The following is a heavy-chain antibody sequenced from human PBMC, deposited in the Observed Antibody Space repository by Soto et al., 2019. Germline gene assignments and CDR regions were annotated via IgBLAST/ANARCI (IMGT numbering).Heavy chain of an antibody. CDR3: ARSPYPYDAFDI. J-gene: IGHJ3*02. Sequence: QVQLVQSGADVKKPGASVKVSCKASGYTFSGYFIQRMRQAPGQGLEWMGWINPNSGGTNYAQKFQGRVTMTRDMSISTADMELRTLRSDDTAVYYCARSPYPYDAFDIWGQGTLVTVSS. CDR1: GYTFSGYF. CDR2: INPNSGGT. V-gene: IGHV1-2*02. D-gene: IGHD2-2*02.